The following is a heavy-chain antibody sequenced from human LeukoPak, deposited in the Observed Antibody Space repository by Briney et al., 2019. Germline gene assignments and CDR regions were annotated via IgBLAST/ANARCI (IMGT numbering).Heavy chain of an antibody. CDR2: IYPGDSGP. V-gene: IGHV5-51*01. CDR1: GYSFTSYC. CDR3: SMSGDRVPLQDDVFDV. D-gene: IGHD1-26*01. Sequence: GESLKISCKVSGYSFTSYCIGWVRQMPGKGLEWMGIIYPGDSGPTYSPSFQGQVTISVDKSINTAYLQWSSLQALDTAMYYCSMSGDRVPLQDDVFDVWGQGTMVTVST. J-gene: IGHJ3*01.